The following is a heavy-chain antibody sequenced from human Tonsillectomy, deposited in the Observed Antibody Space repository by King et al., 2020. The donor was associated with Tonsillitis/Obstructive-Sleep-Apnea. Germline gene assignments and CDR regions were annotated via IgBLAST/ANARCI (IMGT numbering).Heavy chain of an antibody. D-gene: IGHD6-19*01. CDR2: ITPILNIA. J-gene: IGHJ4*02. CDR3: ARAFVYSNGWYLFDY. V-gene: IGHV1-69*10. Sequence: QLVQSGAEVKKPGSSVKVSCTASGGSFGSSAINWVRQAPGQGLEWMGGITPILNIANYAQKFQDRVTITADKSTSTAYMELSSLRSDDTAVYYCARAFVYSNGWYLFDYWGQGTLVTVTS. CDR1: GGSFGSSA.